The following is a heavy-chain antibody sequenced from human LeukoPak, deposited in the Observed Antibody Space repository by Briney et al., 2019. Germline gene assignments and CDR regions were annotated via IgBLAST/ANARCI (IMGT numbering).Heavy chain of an antibody. CDR1: GFTFSSYG. CDR2: ISGSGGST. V-gene: IGHV3-23*01. Sequence: GGSLRLSCAASGFTFSSYGMSWARQAPGKGLEWVSAISGSGGSTYYADSVKGRFTISRDNSKNTLYLQMNILRTEDTAVYYCARGARKGDDYGGFFDYWGQGTLVTVSS. J-gene: IGHJ4*02. CDR3: ARGARKGDDYGGFFDY. D-gene: IGHD4-23*01.